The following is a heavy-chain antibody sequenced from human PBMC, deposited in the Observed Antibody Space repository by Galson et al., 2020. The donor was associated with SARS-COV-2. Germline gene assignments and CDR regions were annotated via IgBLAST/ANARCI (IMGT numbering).Heavy chain of an antibody. CDR3: ARDPRGPLAYFDY. D-gene: IGHD3-10*01. Sequence: GESLKISCAASGFTFSSYGMHWVRQAPGKGLEWVAVIWYDGSNKYYADSVKGRFTISRDNSKNTLYLQMNSLRAEDTAVYYCARDPRGPLAYFDYWGQGTLVTVSS. CDR2: IWYDGSNK. J-gene: IGHJ4*02. CDR1: GFTFSSYG. V-gene: IGHV3-33*01.